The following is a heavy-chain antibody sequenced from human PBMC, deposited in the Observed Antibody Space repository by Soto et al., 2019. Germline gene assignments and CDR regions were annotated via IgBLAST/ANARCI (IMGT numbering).Heavy chain of an antibody. Sequence: GGSLRLSCAASGFTVSNTYMTWVRQPPGKGLECVSVIYTAGGTNYADSVKGRFIISRDNSKNTLYLQMNTLRAEDTAVYYCARALPVAKGGFDPWGQGTLVTVSS. CDR1: GFTVSNTY. D-gene: IGHD2-2*01. CDR3: ARALPVAKGGFDP. J-gene: IGHJ5*02. V-gene: IGHV3-53*01. CDR2: IYTAGGT.